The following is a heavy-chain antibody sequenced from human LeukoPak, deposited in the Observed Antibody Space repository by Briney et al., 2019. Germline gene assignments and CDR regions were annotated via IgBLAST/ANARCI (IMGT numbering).Heavy chain of an antibody. CDR3: ARYPGASGDSYYFDY. CDR2: IYYSGSI. J-gene: IGHJ4*02. Sequence: SETLSLTCTVSGGSVTTYHLSWIRQPPGKGLEWIGYIYYSGSINYNPSLNSRVTISLDTSKNEFSLKLRSVTAADTAVYYCARYPGASGDSYYFDYWGQGTRVTVSS. CDR1: GGSVTTYH. D-gene: IGHD4-17*01. V-gene: IGHV4-59*02.